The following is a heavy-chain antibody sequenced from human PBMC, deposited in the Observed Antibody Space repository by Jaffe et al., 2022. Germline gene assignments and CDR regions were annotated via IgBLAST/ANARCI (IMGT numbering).Heavy chain of an antibody. Sequence: QLQLQESGPGLAKPSETLSLTCIVSGDSISSSSYYWGWIRQPPGKGLEWIGSIDYSGSTYYNLSLKSRVTISVDTSKSQFSLRLSSVTAADTAVYYCARLGGESITSSVYWGQGTPVTVSS. D-gene: IGHD3-16*01. V-gene: IGHV4-39*01. CDR2: IDYSGST. CDR3: ARLGGESITSSVY. CDR1: GDSISSSSYY. J-gene: IGHJ4*02.